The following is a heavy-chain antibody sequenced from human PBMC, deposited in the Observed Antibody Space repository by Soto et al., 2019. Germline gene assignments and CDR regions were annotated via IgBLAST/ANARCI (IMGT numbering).Heavy chain of an antibody. V-gene: IGHV1-8*01. CDR3: ARRLNDYGDYKFDL. Sequence: ASVKVSCKASGNTFTNYDINWVRQATGQGLEYLGWMNPNSGDTAYVQKFQGRVTMSVDKSTSTAYLQWSSLKASDTAMYYCARRLNDYGDYKFDLWGQGTLVTVSS. CDR1: GNTFTNYD. D-gene: IGHD4-17*01. J-gene: IGHJ4*02. CDR2: MNPNSGDT.